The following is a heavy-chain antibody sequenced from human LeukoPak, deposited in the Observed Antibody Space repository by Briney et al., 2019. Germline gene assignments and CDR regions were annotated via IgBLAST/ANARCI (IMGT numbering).Heavy chain of an antibody. CDR2: ADDSGGT. CDR1: GDSVSSVTDY. CDR3: AGERGEEYSSGWYKTNYFDN. Sequence: SETLSLTCTVAGDSVSSVTDYWDWIRQGQGKGREWIASADDSGGTYYNPSLESRVAISADMSKKQFSLTLTSVTGADTAVYYCAGERGEEYSSGWYKTNYFDNWGQGTRVTVSS. V-gene: IGHV4-39*07. J-gene: IGHJ4*02. D-gene: IGHD6-19*01.